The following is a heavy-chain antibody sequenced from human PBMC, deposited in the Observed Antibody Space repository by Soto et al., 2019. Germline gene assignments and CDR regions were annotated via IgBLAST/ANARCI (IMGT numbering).Heavy chain of an antibody. D-gene: IGHD3-9*01. Sequence: PGVCXRLSCASGGFPLGSFSMSLVRQAPGKGLECVSIISNSGSSTYHGDSVKGRFTTSRDNHKGKMSMHMRGVRIDDTPVYFCERADPIWHYFELRGQGTLVTVYS. J-gene: IGHJ4*02. CDR1: GFPLGSFS. CDR3: ERADPIWHYFEL. CDR2: ISNSGSST. V-gene: IGHV3-23*05.